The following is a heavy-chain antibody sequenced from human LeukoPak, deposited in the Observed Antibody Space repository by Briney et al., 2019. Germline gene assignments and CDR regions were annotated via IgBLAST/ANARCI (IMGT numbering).Heavy chain of an antibody. Sequence: PGGSLRLSCAASGFTFSSYGMHWVRQAPGKGLELVGVISHDGSNKYYVDSVKGRFTISRDYSKNTLYLQMNSLRADDTAVYYCAKTLGIVGTTIAAFDIWGQGTMVTVSS. CDR1: GFTFSSYG. CDR2: ISHDGSNK. D-gene: IGHD1-26*01. J-gene: IGHJ3*02. CDR3: AKTLGIVGTTIAAFDI. V-gene: IGHV3-30*18.